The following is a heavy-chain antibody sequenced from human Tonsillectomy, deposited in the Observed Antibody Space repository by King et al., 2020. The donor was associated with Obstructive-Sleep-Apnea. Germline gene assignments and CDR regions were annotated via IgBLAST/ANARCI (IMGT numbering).Heavy chain of an antibody. CDR3: VRAKYTSSRFDY. CDR2: INSDASTT. Sequence: VQLVESGGGLVQPGGSLRLSCAASGFTFNTYWMNWVRRAPGKGLVWVSRINSDASTTNYADSVKGRFTISRDNAKNTLYLQMNSLRAEDTAVYYCVRAKYTSSRFDYWGQGTLVSVSS. J-gene: IGHJ4*02. V-gene: IGHV3-74*01. CDR1: GFTFNTYW. D-gene: IGHD6-13*01.